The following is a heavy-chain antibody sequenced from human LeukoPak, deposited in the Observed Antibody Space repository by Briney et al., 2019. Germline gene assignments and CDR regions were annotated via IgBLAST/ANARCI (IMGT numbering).Heavy chain of an antibody. J-gene: IGHJ4*02. CDR2: LSGSAGSA. D-gene: IGHD3-16*01. CDR1: GFTFSNYV. CDR3: AKDFKGGGPAFDT. V-gene: IGHV3-23*01. Sequence: AGSLTLSCAASGFTFSNYVVSWVRPAPGKGLEWVSTLSGSAGSAYYAGGVKGRLTISRDNSKNTLYLQMNTLSAEDTAIYYCAKDFKGGGPAFDTWGQGTLVTVSS.